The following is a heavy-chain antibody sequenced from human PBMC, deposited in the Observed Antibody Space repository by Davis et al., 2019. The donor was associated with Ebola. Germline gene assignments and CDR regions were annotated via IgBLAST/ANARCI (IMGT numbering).Heavy chain of an antibody. CDR1: GGSFSGYY. CDR3: ARGSQSLLDY. Sequence: GSLRLSCAVYGGSFSGYYWSWIRQPPGKGLEWIGEINHSGSTNYNPSLKSRVTISVDTSKNQFSLKLSSVTAADTAVYYCARGSQSLLDYWGQGTLVTVSS. J-gene: IGHJ4*02. CDR2: INHSGST. V-gene: IGHV4-34*01.